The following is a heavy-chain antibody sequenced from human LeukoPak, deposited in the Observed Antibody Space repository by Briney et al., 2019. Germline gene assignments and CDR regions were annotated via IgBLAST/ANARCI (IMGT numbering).Heavy chain of an antibody. CDR3: AGRSKDGYNFDY. V-gene: IGHV4-59*08. Sequence: SETLSLTCTVSGGSISSYYWSWIRQPPGKGLEWIGYIFSSGSTTYNPSLKSRVTISVDTSKNQFSLKLSSVTAADTAVYYCAGRSKDGYNFDYWGQGTLVTVSS. D-gene: IGHD5-24*01. CDR1: GGSISSYY. CDR2: IFSSGST. J-gene: IGHJ4*02.